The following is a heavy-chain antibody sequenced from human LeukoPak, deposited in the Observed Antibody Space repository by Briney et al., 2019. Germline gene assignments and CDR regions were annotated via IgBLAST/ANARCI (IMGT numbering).Heavy chain of an antibody. CDR2: ISDSGDIT. J-gene: IGHJ3*02. CDR3: AKDRRGGSYYAATLDI. Sequence: PGGSLRPSCAASGFTFSSYAMSWVRQAPGKGLEWVSGISDSGDITYYADSVKGRFTISRDNSKNTLYVQMNSLRVEDTAVYYCAKDRRGGSYYAATLDIWGQGTMVTVSS. V-gene: IGHV3-23*01. CDR1: GFTFSSYA. D-gene: IGHD1-26*01.